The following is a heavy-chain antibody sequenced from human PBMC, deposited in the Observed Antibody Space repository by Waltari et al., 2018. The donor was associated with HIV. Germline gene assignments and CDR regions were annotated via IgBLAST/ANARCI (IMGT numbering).Heavy chain of an antibody. Sequence: QVQLQQWGAGLLKPSETLSLTCAVYGGSFSGYYWSWIRQPPGKGLEWIGEINHSGSTNYNPSLKSRVTISVDTSKNQFSRKLSSVTAADTAVYYCARERTYYDSSGAFPFDPWGQGTLVTVSS. D-gene: IGHD3-22*01. CDR1: GGSFSGYY. CDR2: INHSGST. V-gene: IGHV4-34*01. CDR3: ARERTYYDSSGAFPFDP. J-gene: IGHJ5*02.